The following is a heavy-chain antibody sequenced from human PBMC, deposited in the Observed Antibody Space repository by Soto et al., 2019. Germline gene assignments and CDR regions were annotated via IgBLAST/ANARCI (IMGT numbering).Heavy chain of an antibody. V-gene: IGHV3-49*03. D-gene: IGHD3-22*01. J-gene: IGHJ4*02. CDR3: TRVYDSSAYYRGGFDY. CDR2: IRSETYGGTT. Sequence: GGSLRLSCTTSGFTFGDYAMSWFRQAPGKGLEWVGFIRSETYGGTTEYAATVEGRFTISRDDSKSIAYLQMSSLKSEDTAVYYCTRVYDSSAYYRGGFDYWGQGTLVTVSS. CDR1: GFTFGDYA.